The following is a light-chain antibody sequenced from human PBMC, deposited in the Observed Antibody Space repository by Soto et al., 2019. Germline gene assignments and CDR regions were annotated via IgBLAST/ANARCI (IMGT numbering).Light chain of an antibody. CDR1: QSVLYSSNNKNY. Sequence: DIVMTQSPDSLAVSLGERATMNCKSSQSVLYSSNNKNYLTWYQQKPGQPPKLLISWASTRESGVPDRFSGSGSGTDFTLTISSLQAEDVAVYYCQQYYSTPLTFGGGTKVEIK. CDR3: QQYYSTPLT. CDR2: WAS. J-gene: IGKJ4*01. V-gene: IGKV4-1*01.